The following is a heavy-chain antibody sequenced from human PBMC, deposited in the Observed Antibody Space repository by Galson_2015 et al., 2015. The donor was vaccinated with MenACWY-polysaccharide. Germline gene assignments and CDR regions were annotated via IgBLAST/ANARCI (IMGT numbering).Heavy chain of an antibody. CDR3: GRGGYSTGSGIY. Sequence: SVKVSCKASGYTFSGYHIHWVRQAPGQGLEWMGWIHPNSGGTTFAQKFQGRVTMTRDTSVSTVYMELNSLRSDDTAVYHCGRGGYSTGSGIYWSQGTLVTVSS. CDR1: GYTFSGYH. J-gene: IGHJ4*02. D-gene: IGHD3-10*01. V-gene: IGHV1-2*02. CDR2: IHPNSGGT.